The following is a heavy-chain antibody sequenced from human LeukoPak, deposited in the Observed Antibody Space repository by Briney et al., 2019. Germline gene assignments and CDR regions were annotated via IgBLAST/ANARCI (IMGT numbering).Heavy chain of an antibody. V-gene: IGHV3-11*04. CDR2: ISSSGSTI. J-gene: IGHJ4*02. Sequence: PGGSLRLSCAASGFAFSDYYMSWIRQAPGKGLEWVSYISSSGSTIYYADSVKGRFTISRDNAKNSLYLQMNSLRAEDTAVYYCARHGDYAAHYFDYWGQGTLVTVSS. D-gene: IGHD4-17*01. CDR3: ARHGDYAAHYFDY. CDR1: GFAFSDYY.